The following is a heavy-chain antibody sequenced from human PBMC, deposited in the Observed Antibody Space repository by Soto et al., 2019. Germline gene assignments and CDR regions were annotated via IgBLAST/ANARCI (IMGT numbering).Heavy chain of an antibody. CDR2: IYWDDDK. Sequence: QITLNESGPPVVKPTQTLTLTCTFSGFSLITPGVSVGWIRQPPGKALEWLALIYWDDDKRYSPSLESRLTITKDTSKNQVVLTMTNMDPLDTATYFCAHGQRRDGYTFDYWGQGTLVTVSS. CDR1: GFSLITPGVS. CDR3: AHGQRRDGYTFDY. J-gene: IGHJ4*02. D-gene: IGHD5-12*01. V-gene: IGHV2-5*02.